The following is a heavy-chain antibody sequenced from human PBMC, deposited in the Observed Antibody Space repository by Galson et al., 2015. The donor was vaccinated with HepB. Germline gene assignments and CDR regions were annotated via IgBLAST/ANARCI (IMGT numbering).Heavy chain of an antibody. V-gene: IGHV1-69*01. CDR1: GGTFSSYA. J-gene: IGHJ4*02. D-gene: IGHD3-22*01. CDR3: ARGDYDSSGYSHYFDY. CDR2: IIPIFGTA. Sequence: QSGAEVKKPGESLKISCKASGGTFSSYAISWVRQAPGQGLEWMGGIIPIFGTANYAQKFQGRVTITADESTSTAYMELSSLRSEDTAVYYCARGDYDSSGYSHYFDYWGQGTLVTVSS.